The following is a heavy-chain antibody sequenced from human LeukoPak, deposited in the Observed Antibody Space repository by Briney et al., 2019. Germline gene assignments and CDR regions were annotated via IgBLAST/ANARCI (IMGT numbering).Heavy chain of an antibody. CDR3: ARVSSYDYVWGSYRNYYFDY. Sequence: SETLSLTCTVSGGSISSYYWSRIRQPPGKGLEWIGYIYYSGSTNYNPSLKSRVTISVDTSKNQFSLKLSSVTAADTAVYYCARVSSYDYVWGSYRNYYFDYWGQGTLVTVSS. V-gene: IGHV4-59*01. CDR1: GGSISSYY. J-gene: IGHJ4*02. D-gene: IGHD3-16*02. CDR2: IYYSGST.